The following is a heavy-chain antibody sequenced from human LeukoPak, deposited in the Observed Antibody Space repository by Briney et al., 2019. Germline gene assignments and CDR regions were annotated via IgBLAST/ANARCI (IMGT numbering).Heavy chain of an antibody. CDR2: IYYSGSA. CDR1: GGSLSSNGYY. CDR3: ARAYGARPYYYFDY. D-gene: IGHD4-17*01. V-gene: IGHV4-39*01. Sequence: SETLSLTCSVSGGSLSSNGYYWGWIRQPPGKGLEWIGAIYYSGSAYYNPSLKSRVTISVDTSKNQFSLKVTSVTAADTAVYYCARAYGARPYYYFDYWGQGTLVTVSS. J-gene: IGHJ4*02.